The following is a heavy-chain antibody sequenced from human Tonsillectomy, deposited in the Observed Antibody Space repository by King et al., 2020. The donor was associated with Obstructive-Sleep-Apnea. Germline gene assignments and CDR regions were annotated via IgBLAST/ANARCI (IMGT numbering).Heavy chain of an antibody. J-gene: IGHJ4*02. V-gene: IGHV3-7*01. CDR2: IKQDGSEK. CDR3: ARAHSSSWTYYFDY. Sequence: VQLVESGGGLVQPGGSLRLSCAASGFTFSSYWMSWVRQAPGKGLEWVANIKQDGSEKYYVDSVKGRVTISRDNAKNSLYLQMNSLRAEDTAVYYCARAHSSSWTYYFDYWGQGTLVTVSS. CDR1: GFTFSSYW. D-gene: IGHD6-13*01.